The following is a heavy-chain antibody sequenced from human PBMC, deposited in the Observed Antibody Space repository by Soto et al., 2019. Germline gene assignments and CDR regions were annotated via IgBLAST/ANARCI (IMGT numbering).Heavy chain of an antibody. CDR1: GGSISSGGYS. CDR2: IYHSGST. Sequence: PSETLSLTCAVSGGSISSGGYSWSRIRQPPGKGLEWIGYIYHSGSTYYNPSLKSRVTISVDRSKNQFSLKLSSVTAADTAVYYCARARVGGYDSKRWFDPWGQGTLVTVSS. D-gene: IGHD3-22*01. J-gene: IGHJ5*02. V-gene: IGHV4-30-2*01. CDR3: ARARVGGYDSKRWFDP.